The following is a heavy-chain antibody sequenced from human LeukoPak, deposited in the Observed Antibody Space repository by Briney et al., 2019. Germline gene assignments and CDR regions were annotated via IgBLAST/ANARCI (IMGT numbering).Heavy chain of an antibody. D-gene: IGHD3-22*01. V-gene: IGHV3-23*01. CDR3: AKDQTGKSKYYYDSSGPY. Sequence: PGGSLRLSCAASGFTFSSYAMSWVRQAPGKGLEWVSAISGSGGSTYYADSVKGRFTISRDNSKNTLYLQMNSLRAEDTAVYYCAKDQTGKSKYYYDSSGPYWGQGTLVTVSS. CDR1: GFTFSSYA. J-gene: IGHJ4*02. CDR2: ISGSGGST.